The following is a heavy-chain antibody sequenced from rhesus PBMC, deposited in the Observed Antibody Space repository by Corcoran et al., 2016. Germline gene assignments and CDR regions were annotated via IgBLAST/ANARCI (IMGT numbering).Heavy chain of an antibody. CDR2: IDGNIVST. J-gene: IGHJ4*01. D-gene: IGHD4-17*01. V-gene: IGHV4-73*01. CDR3: LRGPYGANDLDF. Sequence: QVKLQQWGEGLVKPSETLSLTCAVYGGSIPGYYWSWIRQTPGKGLEWIGNIDGNIVSTNYNPSLKNRVTISKDTSKNQFSLKLNSVTAADTAVYFCLRGPYGANDLDFWGQGVLVTVSS. CDR1: GGSIPGYY.